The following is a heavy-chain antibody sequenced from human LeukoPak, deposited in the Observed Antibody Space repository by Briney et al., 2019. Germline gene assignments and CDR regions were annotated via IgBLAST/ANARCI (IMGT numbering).Heavy chain of an antibody. CDR3: ARDAVVVVVPAAMEWFDP. CDR2: ISLSGGST. V-gene: IGHV3-23*01. Sequence: GGSLRLSCAASGFTFSSYGMSWVRQAPGKGLEWVSTISLSGGSTYYADSVKGRFTISRDNAKNSLYLQMNSLRAEDTAVYYCARDAVVVVVPAAMEWFDPWGQGTLVTVSS. D-gene: IGHD2-2*01. CDR1: GFTFSSYG. J-gene: IGHJ5*02.